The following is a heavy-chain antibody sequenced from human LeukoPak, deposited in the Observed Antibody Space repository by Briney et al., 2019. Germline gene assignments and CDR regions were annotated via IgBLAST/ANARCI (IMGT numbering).Heavy chain of an antibody. CDR2: IYTSGST. J-gene: IGHJ5*02. V-gene: IGHV4-4*07. D-gene: IGHD2-21*02. CDR1: GGSISSYY. CDR3: ARDSLAYCGGDCYDHNWFDP. Sequence: SETLSLTCTVSGGSISSYYWSWIRQPPGKGLEWIGRIYTSGSTNYNPSLKSRVTMSVDTSKNQFSLKLSSVTAADTAVYYCARDSLAYCGGDCYDHNWFDPWGQGTLVTVSS.